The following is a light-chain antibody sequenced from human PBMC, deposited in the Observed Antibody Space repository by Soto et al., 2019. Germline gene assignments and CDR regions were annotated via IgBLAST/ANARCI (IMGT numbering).Light chain of an antibody. Sequence: AIRMTQSPSSFSASTGERVTITCRASQGISSYLAWYQQKPGKAPKLLIYAASTLQSGVPSRFSGSGSGTDFTLTISCLQPEDFATYYCQQYYSYPPWTLGQGTKVEIK. CDR2: AAS. V-gene: IGKV1-8*01. CDR3: QQYYSYPPWT. CDR1: QGISSY. J-gene: IGKJ1*01.